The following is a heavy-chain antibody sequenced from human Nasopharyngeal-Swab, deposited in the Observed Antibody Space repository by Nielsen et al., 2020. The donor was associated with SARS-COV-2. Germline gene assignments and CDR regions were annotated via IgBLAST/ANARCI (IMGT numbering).Heavy chain of an antibody. V-gene: IGHV5-10-1*01. CDR3: ARQRVNNGFDP. Sequence: VRQMPGKGLEWMGRIDPRDSYTNYSPSFQGHVTISADKSISTAYLQWSSLKASDTAMYYCARQRVNNGFDPWGQGTLVTVSS. J-gene: IGHJ5*02. D-gene: IGHD6-25*01. CDR2: IDPRDSYT.